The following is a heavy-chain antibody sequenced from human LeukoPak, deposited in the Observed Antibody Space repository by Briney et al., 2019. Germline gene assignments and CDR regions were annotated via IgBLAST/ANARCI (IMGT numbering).Heavy chain of an antibody. V-gene: IGHV3-23*01. Sequence: PGGSLRLSCAASGFTFSSYAMSWVRQAPGKGLEWVSAISGSGGSTYYADSVKGRFTISRDNAKNSLYLQMNSLRAEDTALYYCAKGSGGDFYWGQGTLVTVSS. J-gene: IGHJ4*02. CDR2: ISGSGGST. D-gene: IGHD2-21*02. CDR3: AKGSGGDFY. CDR1: GFTFSSYA.